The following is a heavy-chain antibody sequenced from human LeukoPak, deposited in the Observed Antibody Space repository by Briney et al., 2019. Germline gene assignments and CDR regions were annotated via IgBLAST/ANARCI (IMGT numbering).Heavy chain of an antibody. CDR1: GFTFSSYS. CDR3: ASLTPIVVVVAATRTSFDP. D-gene: IGHD2-15*01. J-gene: IGHJ5*02. CDR2: ISSSSSTI. V-gene: IGHV3-48*01. Sequence: GGSLRLSCAASGFTFSSYSMNWVRQAPGKGLEWVSYISSSSSTIYYADSVKGRFTISRDNAKNSLYLQMNSLRAEDTAVYYCASLTPIVVVVAATRTSFDPWGQGTLVTVSP.